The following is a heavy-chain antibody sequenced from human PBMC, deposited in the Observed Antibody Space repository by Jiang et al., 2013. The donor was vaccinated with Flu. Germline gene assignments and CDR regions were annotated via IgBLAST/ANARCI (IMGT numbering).Heavy chain of an antibody. CDR2: IYSSGST. Sequence: SEYYWSWIRLPAGKGLEWIGRIYSSGSTNYNPSLKSRVTMSVDTSKNQFSLKLNSVTAADTAVYFCARGNYDSTFDYWGQGTLVTVSS. V-gene: IGHV4-4*07. D-gene: IGHD3-22*01. CDR1: SEYY. J-gene: IGHJ4*02. CDR3: ARGNYDSTFDY.